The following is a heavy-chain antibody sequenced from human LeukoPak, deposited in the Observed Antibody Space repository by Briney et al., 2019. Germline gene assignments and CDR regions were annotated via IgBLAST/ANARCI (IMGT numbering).Heavy chain of an antibody. CDR1: GYTFTSYY. V-gene: IGHV1-46*01. CDR3: ARNLPAAVGGYYFDY. J-gene: IGHJ4*02. CDR2: INPSGGST. D-gene: IGHD2-2*01. Sequence: GASVKVSCKASGYTFTSYYMHWVRQAPGQGLEWMGIINPSGGSTSYAQKSQGRVTVTRDTSTSTVYMELSSLRSEDTAVYYCARNLPAAVGGYYFDYWGQGTLVTVSS.